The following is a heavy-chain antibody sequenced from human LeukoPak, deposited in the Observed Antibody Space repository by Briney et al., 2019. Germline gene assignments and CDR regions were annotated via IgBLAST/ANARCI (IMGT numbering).Heavy chain of an antibody. Sequence: ASVKVSCKASGYTFTNYAIHWVRQAPGQRLEWMGWFNSDTGNTEYSQKFQGRVIITRDTSASTAYMELSSLRSEDTAVFFCARGGPNRSGWTLDYWGQGTLVTVSS. CDR1: GYTFTNYA. CDR2: FNSDTGNT. CDR3: ARGGPNRSGWTLDY. J-gene: IGHJ4*02. D-gene: IGHD6-19*01. V-gene: IGHV1-3*01.